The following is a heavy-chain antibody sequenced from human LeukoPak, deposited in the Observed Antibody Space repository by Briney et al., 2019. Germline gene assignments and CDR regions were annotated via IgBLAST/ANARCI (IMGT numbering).Heavy chain of an antibody. CDR3: AREVRYQLLSWFDP. CDR1: GFTFSDYY. D-gene: IGHD2-2*01. V-gene: IGHV3-11*01. Sequence: KPGGSLRLSCAASGFTFSDYYMSWIRQAPGKGLEWVSYISSSGSTIYYADSVKGRFTISRDNAKNSLYPQMNSLRAEDTAVYYCAREVRYQLLSWFDPWGQGTLVTVSS. CDR2: ISSSGSTI. J-gene: IGHJ5*02.